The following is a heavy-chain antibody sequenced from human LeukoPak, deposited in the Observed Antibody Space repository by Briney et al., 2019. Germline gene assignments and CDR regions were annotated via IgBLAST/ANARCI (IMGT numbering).Heavy chain of an antibody. J-gene: IGHJ6*02. V-gene: IGHV1-2*04. CDR3: AREPNYYGSGSYPRTYYCYGMDV. D-gene: IGHD3-10*01. CDR1: GYTFTGYY. Sequence: GASVKVSCKASGYTFTGYYMHWVRQAPGQGLEWMGWINPNSGGTNYAQKFQGWVTMTRDTSISTAYMELSRLRSDDTDVYYCAREPNYYGSGSYPRTYYCYGMDVWGQGTTVTVSS. CDR2: INPNSGGT.